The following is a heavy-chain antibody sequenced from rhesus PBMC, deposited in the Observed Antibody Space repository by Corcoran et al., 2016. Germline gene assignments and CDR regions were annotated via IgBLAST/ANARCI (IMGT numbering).Heavy chain of an antibody. CDR2: ITYRGST. Sequence: QVQLQESGPGLVKPSETLSLTCAVSGGSISSGSYYWSWILQPPGKGLEWIGYITYRGSTSYNPSPKRRGTSARDTSKNQFSLKLSSVTAADTAVYYCARVPDWGDYYDATVDYWGQGVLVTVSS. D-gene: IGHD3-34*01. CDR1: GGSISSGSYY. J-gene: IGHJ4*01. V-gene: IGHV4-122*02. CDR3: ARVPDWGDYYDATVDY.